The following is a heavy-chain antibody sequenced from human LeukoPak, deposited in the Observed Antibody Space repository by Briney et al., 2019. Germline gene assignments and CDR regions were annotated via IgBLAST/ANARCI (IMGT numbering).Heavy chain of an antibody. J-gene: IGHJ4*02. CDR3: ANCGGSGYCSSTSCYRFDY. Sequence: GGSLRLSCAASGFTFSSYGMHWVRQAPGKGLEWVAFIRYDGSNKYYADSVKGRFTISRDNSKNTLYLQMNSLRAEDTAVYYCANCGGSGYCSSTSCYRFDYWGQGTLVTVSS. CDR2: IRYDGSNK. CDR1: GFTFSSYG. D-gene: IGHD2-2*01. V-gene: IGHV3-30*02.